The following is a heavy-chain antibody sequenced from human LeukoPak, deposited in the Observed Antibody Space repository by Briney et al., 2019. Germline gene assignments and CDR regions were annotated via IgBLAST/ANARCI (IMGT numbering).Heavy chain of an antibody. Sequence: ASVKVSCKASGYTFTSYGISWVRQAPGQGLEWMGWISAYNGNTNYAQKLQGRVTMTTDTSTSTAYMELSSLRSEDTAVYYCAMGCSGGSCYSLLDYWGQGTLVTVSS. CDR2: ISAYNGNT. CDR3: AMGCSGGSCYSLLDY. J-gene: IGHJ4*02. D-gene: IGHD2-15*01. V-gene: IGHV1-18*01. CDR1: GYTFTSYG.